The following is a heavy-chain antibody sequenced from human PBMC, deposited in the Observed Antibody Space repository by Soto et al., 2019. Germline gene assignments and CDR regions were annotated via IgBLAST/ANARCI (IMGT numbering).Heavy chain of an antibody. V-gene: IGHV4-39*07. CDR3: ARDRTDFDC. J-gene: IGHJ4*02. CDR2: IYYIGNT. CDR1: NGSICSRSVS. Sequence: PSDSLSITCFISNGSICSRSVSLGWIRQNPGKGLEWIGCIYYIGNTYYNPSLKSRVTISIDTSKNQFSLKLRSVTAADTAVYYCARDRTDFDCWGQGTLVTVSS.